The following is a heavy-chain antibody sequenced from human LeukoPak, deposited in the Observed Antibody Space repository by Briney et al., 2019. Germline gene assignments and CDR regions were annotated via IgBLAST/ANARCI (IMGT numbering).Heavy chain of an antibody. J-gene: IGHJ4*02. V-gene: IGHV3-30-3*01. CDR2: ISYDGSNK. D-gene: IGHD3-22*01. Sequence: GGSLRLSCAASGFTFSSYAMHWVRQAPGKGLEWVAAISYDGSNKYYADSVKGRFTISRDNSKNTLYVQMNSLRAEDTAVYYCAKDYDSSGYTDYWGQGTLVTVSS. CDR3: AKDYDSSGYTDY. CDR1: GFTFSSYA.